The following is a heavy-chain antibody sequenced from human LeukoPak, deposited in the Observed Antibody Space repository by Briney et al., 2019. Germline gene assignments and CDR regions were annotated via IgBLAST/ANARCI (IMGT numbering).Heavy chain of an antibody. CDR1: GFTFSSYG. V-gene: IGHV3-30*03. Sequence: GSLRLSCAASGFTFSSYGMHWVRQAPGKGLEWVAVISYDGSNKYYADSVKGRFTISRDNSKNTLYLQMNSLRAEDTAVYYCATPTYPWGQGTLVTASS. CDR3: ATPTYP. D-gene: IGHD3-16*01. J-gene: IGHJ5*02. CDR2: ISYDGSNK.